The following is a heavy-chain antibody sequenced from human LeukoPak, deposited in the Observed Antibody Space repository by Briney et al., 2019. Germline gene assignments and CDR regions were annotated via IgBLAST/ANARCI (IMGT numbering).Heavy chain of an antibody. D-gene: IGHD3-22*01. CDR1: GFSFRSYG. CDR2: ISYDGSNK. Sequence: AGGSLRLSCAASGFSFRSYGMHWVRQAPDKGLEWVAVISYDGSNKYYADSVKGRFTISRDNSKNTLYVQVNSLGTEDTAAYYCAKGSYYDSSGSFYFDYWGQGTLVTVSS. J-gene: IGHJ4*02. CDR3: AKGSYYDSSGSFYFDY. V-gene: IGHV3-33*06.